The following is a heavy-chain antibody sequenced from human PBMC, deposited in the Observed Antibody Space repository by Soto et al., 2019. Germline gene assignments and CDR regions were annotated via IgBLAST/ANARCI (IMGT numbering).Heavy chain of an antibody. D-gene: IGHD3-10*01. CDR2: ISYDGSIK. V-gene: IGHV3-30-3*01. CDR1: GFTFSSHS. J-gene: IGHJ4*02. CDR3: AREWSTSGDLDY. Sequence: QVQLVESGGGVVQPGRSLRLSCAASGFTFSSHSIQWVRQAPGKGLESVAVISYDGSIKYYADSVKGRFTISRDNSKNTAYLQMNSLRAEDTAVFYCAREWSTSGDLDYWGQGTLVIVSS.